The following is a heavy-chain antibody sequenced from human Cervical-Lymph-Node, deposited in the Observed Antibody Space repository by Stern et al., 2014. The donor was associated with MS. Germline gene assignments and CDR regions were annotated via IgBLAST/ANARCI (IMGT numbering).Heavy chain of an antibody. V-gene: IGHV3-74*02. CDR2: INDDGSST. CDR3: ARIYCSSTSCYLHAFDI. D-gene: IGHD2-2*01. CDR1: GFTFSSYW. Sequence: VQLVESGGGLVQPGGSLRLSCAASGFTFSSYWMYWVRQAPGKGLVWVSRINDDGSSTRYADSVKGRFTISRDNAKNTLYLQMNNLGAEDTAVYYCARIYCSSTSCYLHAFDIWGQGTMVTVSS. J-gene: IGHJ3*02.